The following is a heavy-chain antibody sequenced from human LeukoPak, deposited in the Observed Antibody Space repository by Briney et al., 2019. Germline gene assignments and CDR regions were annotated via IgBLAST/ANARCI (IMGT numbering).Heavy chain of an antibody. J-gene: IGHJ5*02. CDR1: GFTFSSYA. CDR2: ISGSGAST. Sequence: PGGSLRLSCAASGFTFSSYAMSWVRQAPGKGLEWVSAISGSGASTYYADSVKGRFTISRDNSKNTLYLQMNSLRAEDTAVYYCAKLVPSDDFWSGYLGWFDPWGQGTLVTVSS. V-gene: IGHV3-23*01. D-gene: IGHD3-3*01. CDR3: AKLVPSDDFWSGYLGWFDP.